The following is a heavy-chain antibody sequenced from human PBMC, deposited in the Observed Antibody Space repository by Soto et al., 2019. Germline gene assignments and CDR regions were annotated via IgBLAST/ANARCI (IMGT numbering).Heavy chain of an antibody. CDR2: INNSGTT. D-gene: IGHD6-6*01. J-gene: IGHJ5*02. CDR1: GDSISDYY. CDR3: ARGSSRVASSWFDP. V-gene: IGHV4-59*01. Sequence: SETLSLTCTVSGDSISDYYWSWIRQPPGKGLEWIGYINNSGTTKYNPSLKSRLTMSVDTSKSQFSLHPSSVTAADTAVYYCARGSSRVASSWFDPWGQGILVTVSS.